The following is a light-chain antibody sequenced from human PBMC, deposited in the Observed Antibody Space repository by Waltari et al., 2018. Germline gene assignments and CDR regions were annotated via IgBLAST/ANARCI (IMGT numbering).Light chain of an antibody. J-gene: IGKJ1*01. CDR1: QCIRND. CDR3: LQDYIYPWT. CDR2: AAS. Sequence: AIQMTHSPSSLSASVGDRVPITCRASQCIRNDLGWYQQKPGKAPKVLIYAASSLQSGVPTRFSGSGSGTDFTLTISSLQPDDFATYYCLQDYIYPWTFGRGTKVEIK. V-gene: IGKV1-6*01.